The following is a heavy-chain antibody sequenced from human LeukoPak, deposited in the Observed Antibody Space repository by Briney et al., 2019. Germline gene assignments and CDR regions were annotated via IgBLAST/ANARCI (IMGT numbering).Heavy chain of an antibody. CDR1: GYTFTSYA. V-gene: IGHV1-69*04. CDR3: ARDRYYDSSGYPNPIDY. Sequence: GASVKVSCKASGYTFTSYAISWVRQAPGQGLEWMGRIIPILGIANYAQKFQGRVTITADKSTSTAYMELSSLRSEDTAVYYCARDRYYDSSGYPNPIDYWGQGTLVTVSS. CDR2: IIPILGIA. D-gene: IGHD3-22*01. J-gene: IGHJ4*02.